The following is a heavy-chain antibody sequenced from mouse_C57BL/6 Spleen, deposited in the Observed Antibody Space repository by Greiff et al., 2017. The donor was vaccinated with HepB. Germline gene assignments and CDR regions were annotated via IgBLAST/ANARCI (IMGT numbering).Heavy chain of an antibody. CDR3: ARHEEEITTVVAHWYFDV. CDR1: GYTFTEYT. J-gene: IGHJ1*03. D-gene: IGHD1-1*01. CDR2: FYPGSGSI. Sequence: VQLQESGAELVKPGASVKLSCKASGYTFTEYTIHWVKQRSGQGLEWIGWFYPGSGSIKYNEKFKDKATLTADKSSSTVYMELSRLTSEDSAVYFCARHEEEITTVVAHWYFDVWGTGTTVTVSS. V-gene: IGHV1-62-2*01.